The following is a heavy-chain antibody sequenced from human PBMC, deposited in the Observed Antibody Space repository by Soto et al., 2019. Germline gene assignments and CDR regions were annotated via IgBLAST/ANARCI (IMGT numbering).Heavy chain of an antibody. CDR1: GYTFTSYG. V-gene: IGHV1-18*01. J-gene: IGHJ4*02. CDR2: ISAYNGNT. D-gene: IGHD3-9*01. CDR3: ARVVDILTVSYFDY. Sequence: ASVKVSCKASGYTFTSYGISWVRQAPGQGLEWMGWISAYNGNTNYAQKLQGRVTMTTDTSTSTAYMELRSLRSDNTAVYYCARVVDILTVSYFDYWGQGTLVTVSS.